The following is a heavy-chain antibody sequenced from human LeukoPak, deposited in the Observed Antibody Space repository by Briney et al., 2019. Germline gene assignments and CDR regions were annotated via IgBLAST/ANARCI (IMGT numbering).Heavy chain of an antibody. CDR2: IRSKAYGGTT. J-gene: IGHJ5*02. D-gene: IGHD6-19*01. CDR1: EFTFGDYA. Sequence: GGSLRLSCTASEFTFGDYAMSWVRQAPGRGLEWVGFIRSKAYGGTTEYAASVKGRFTISRDDSKSIAYLQMNSLKTEDTAVYYCTRVRQWLVMWFDPWGQGTLVTVSS. CDR3: TRVRQWLVMWFDP. V-gene: IGHV3-49*04.